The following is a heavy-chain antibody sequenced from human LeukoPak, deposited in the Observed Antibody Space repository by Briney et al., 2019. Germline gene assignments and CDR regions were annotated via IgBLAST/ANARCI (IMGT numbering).Heavy chain of an antibody. J-gene: IGHJ4*02. CDR3: AAQGTEMATIRGPFNY. D-gene: IGHD5-24*01. V-gene: IGHV4-59*01. CDR1: GGSISSYY. CDR2: IYYSGST. Sequence: PSETLSLTCTVSGGSISSYYWSWIRQPPGKGLEWIGYIYYSGSTNYNPSLKSRVTISVDTSKNQFSLKLSSVTAADTAVYYCAAQGTEMATIRGPFNYWGQGTLVTVSS.